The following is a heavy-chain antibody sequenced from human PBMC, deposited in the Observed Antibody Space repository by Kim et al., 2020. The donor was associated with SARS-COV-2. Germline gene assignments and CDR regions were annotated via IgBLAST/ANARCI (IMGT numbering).Heavy chain of an antibody. CDR3: ARAGSGSYYVLGY. Sequence: YSQKCQGRVTITRETSASTAYMELSSLRSEDTAVYYCARAGSGSYYVLGYWGQGTLVTVSS. D-gene: IGHD3-10*01. V-gene: IGHV1-3*01. J-gene: IGHJ4*02.